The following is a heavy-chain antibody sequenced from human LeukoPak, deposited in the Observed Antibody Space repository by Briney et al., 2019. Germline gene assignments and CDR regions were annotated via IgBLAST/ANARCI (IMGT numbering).Heavy chain of an antibody. D-gene: IGHD5-18*01. J-gene: IGHJ4*02. CDR1: GFTVSSNY. Sequence: GGSLRLSCAASGFTVSSNYMSWVRQAPGKGLEWVSVIYSGGSTYYADSVNGRFTISRDNSKNTLYLQMNGLRAEDTALYYCAKGTGYSYAYSFDYWGQGTLVTVSS. V-gene: IGHV3-53*01. CDR3: AKGTGYSYAYSFDY. CDR2: IYSGGST.